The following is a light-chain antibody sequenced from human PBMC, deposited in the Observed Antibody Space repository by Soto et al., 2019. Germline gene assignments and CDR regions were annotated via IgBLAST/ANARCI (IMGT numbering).Light chain of an antibody. Sequence: DIQMTQSPSTLSGSVGERVTITCRASQTISSWLAWYQQKPGKAPKLLIYEASSLETGVPSRFSGSGSGTEFTLTISSLQPDDFATYYCQQYNTFWTFGQGTKVDIK. V-gene: IGKV1-5*03. CDR2: EAS. CDR3: QQYNTFWT. CDR1: QTISSW. J-gene: IGKJ1*01.